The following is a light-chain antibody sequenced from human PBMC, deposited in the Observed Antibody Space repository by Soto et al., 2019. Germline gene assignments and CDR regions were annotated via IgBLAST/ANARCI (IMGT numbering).Light chain of an antibody. V-gene: IGLV2-14*01. CDR1: SSDVGGYNY. J-gene: IGLJ1*01. Sequence: QSALTQPASVSGSPGQSITISCTGTSSDVGGYNYVSWYQQHPGKAPKLLIYEVSNRPSGVSNRFSGSKSGNTASLTISGLQAADEADYYCSSYTSSSTAPYVFGTGTKVTVL. CDR3: SSYTSSSTAPYV. CDR2: EVS.